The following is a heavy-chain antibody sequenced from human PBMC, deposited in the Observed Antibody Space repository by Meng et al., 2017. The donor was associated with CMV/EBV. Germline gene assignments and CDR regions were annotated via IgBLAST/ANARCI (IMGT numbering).Heavy chain of an antibody. Sequence: CKASGGNFSSYAISWVRQAPGQGLEWMGGIIPIFGTANYAQKFQGRVTITTDESTSTAYMELSSLRSEDTAVYYCAIAARPHWDYFDYWGQGTLVTVSS. CDR3: AIAARPHWDYFDY. V-gene: IGHV1-69*05. CDR2: IIPIFGTA. J-gene: IGHJ4*02. D-gene: IGHD6-6*01. CDR1: GGNFSSYA.